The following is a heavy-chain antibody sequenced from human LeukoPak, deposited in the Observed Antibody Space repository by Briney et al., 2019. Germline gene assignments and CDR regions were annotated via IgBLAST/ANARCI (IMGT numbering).Heavy chain of an antibody. CDR3: ARLYVPLAAASPYYFDY. J-gene: IGHJ4*02. V-gene: IGHV3-21*01. CDR1: GFTFSSHS. CDR2: ISSSSSYI. D-gene: IGHD6-13*01. Sequence: GGSLRLSCAASGFTFSSHSMNWVRQAPGKGLEWVSSISSSSSYIYYADSVKGRFTISRENAKNSLYLQMNSLRAEDTAVYYCARLYVPLAAASPYYFDYWGQGTLVTVSS.